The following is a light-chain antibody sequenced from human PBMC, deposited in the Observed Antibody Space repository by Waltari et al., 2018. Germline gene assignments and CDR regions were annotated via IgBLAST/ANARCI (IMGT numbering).Light chain of an antibody. CDR3: QQYGSPILYT. CDR2: GAS. J-gene: IGKJ2*01. CDR1: QSLTKRY. V-gene: IGKV3-20*01. Sequence: EVVLTQSPATLSLSPGESATLSCRASQSLTKRYLAWYQQKPGQAPRLLIYGASSRAAGIPDRFSGSGSGTDFTLIISRLEPDDFAVYYCQQYGSPILYTFGQGTKLEIK.